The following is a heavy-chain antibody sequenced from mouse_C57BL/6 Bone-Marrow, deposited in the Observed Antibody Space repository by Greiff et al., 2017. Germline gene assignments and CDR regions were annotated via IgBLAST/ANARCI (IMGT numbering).Heavy chain of an antibody. CDR3: AMNYGSSSVCAIDY. J-gene: IGHJ4*01. Sequence: QVQLQQPGAELAKPGASVKLSCKASGYTFTSYWMHWVKQRPGQGLEWIGYINPSSGDTKYNQKFKDKANMTADKSSSTAYMQLSSLTSEDSAVYDCAMNYGSSSVCAIDYWGQATSVTVSS. CDR2: INPSSGDT. D-gene: IGHD1-1*01. CDR1: GYTFTSYW. V-gene: IGHV1-7*01.